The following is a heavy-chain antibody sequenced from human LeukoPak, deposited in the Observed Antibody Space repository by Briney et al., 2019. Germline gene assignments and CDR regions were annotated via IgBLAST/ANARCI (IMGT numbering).Heavy chain of an antibody. J-gene: IGHJ4*02. D-gene: IGHD3-22*01. CDR1: GFTFSDYW. V-gene: IGHV3-33*06. Sequence: GGSLRLSCAASGFTFSDYWMHWVRQAPGKGLEWVAVIWYDGSNKYYADSVKGRFTISRDNSKNTLYLQMNSLRAEDTAVYYCAKDFFYYYDSSGYYPFDYWGQGTLVTVSS. CDR3: AKDFFYYYDSSGYYPFDY. CDR2: IWYDGSNK.